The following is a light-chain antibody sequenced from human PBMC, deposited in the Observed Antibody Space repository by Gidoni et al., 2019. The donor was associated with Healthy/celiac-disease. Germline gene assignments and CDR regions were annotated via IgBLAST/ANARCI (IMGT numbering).Light chain of an antibody. CDR1: SLRSYY. CDR2: GKN. CDR3: NSRDSSGNHRWV. J-gene: IGLJ3*02. V-gene: IGLV3-19*01. Sequence: SSELTPAPAVSVALGQTVRITCQGDSLRSYYASWYQQKPGQAPVLGIYGKNNRPSGIPDRFSGSSSGNTAALTITGAQAEDEADYYCNSRDSSGNHRWVFGGGTKLTVL.